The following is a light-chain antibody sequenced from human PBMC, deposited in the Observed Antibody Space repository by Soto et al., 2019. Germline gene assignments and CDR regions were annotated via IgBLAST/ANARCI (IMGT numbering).Light chain of an antibody. J-gene: IGKJ3*01. Sequence: EIVLTQSPATLSLSPGERATLSCRASQSVSSYLAWYQQKPGQAPRLLIYDASNRATGIPARFSGSGSGTDFTLTISSLEPEDFAVYYCQQRSNLPPLSVGPGTKVDIK. CDR2: DAS. CDR1: QSVSSY. CDR3: QQRSNLPPLS. V-gene: IGKV3-11*01.